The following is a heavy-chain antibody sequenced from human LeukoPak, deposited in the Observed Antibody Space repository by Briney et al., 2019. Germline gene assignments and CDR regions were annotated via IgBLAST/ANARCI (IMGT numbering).Heavy chain of an antibody. CDR2: NSANRGKT. CDR3: ARPNNYYDDNGYYNYFDP. CDR1: GYTFSSHG. Sequence: GASVKVSCKTSGYTFSSHGITWVRQPPGQGLDWMGWNSANRGKTYYAQKFQGRVTMTTDTSTSTAYMELRSLRSDDTAVYYCARPNNYYDDNGYYNYFDPWGQGTLVTVSS. J-gene: IGHJ5*02. D-gene: IGHD3-22*01. V-gene: IGHV1-18*01.